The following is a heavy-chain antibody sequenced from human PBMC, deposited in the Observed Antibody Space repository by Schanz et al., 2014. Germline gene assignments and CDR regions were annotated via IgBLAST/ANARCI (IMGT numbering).Heavy chain of an antibody. CDR3: AKVREWWPYYFDY. D-gene: IGHD2-15*01. CDR1: GFTFSDYY. J-gene: IGHJ4*02. V-gene: IGHV3-23*04. CDR2: ISGNGGST. Sequence: VQLVDSGGDLVKPGGSLRLSCAASGFTFSDYYMSWVRQAPGKGLEWVSAISGNGGSTYFADSVKGRFTISRDNSDNTLFLQMNSLRAEDTAVYYCAKVREWWPYYFDYWGQGTLVTVSS.